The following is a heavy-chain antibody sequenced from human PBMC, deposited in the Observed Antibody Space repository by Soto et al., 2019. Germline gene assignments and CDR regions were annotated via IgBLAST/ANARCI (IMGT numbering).Heavy chain of an antibody. Sequence: GASVKVSCKASGYTFTGYYMHWVRQAPGQGLEWMGWINPNSGGTNYAQKFQGRVTMTRDTSVSTAYMELSRLRSDDTAMYYCACWGHIVPVAPSDFGRWGQGTLVTVSS. CDR1: GYTFTGYY. CDR3: ACWGHIVPVAPSDFGR. CDR2: INPNSGGT. J-gene: IGHJ4*02. D-gene: IGHD2-8*02. V-gene: IGHV1-2*02.